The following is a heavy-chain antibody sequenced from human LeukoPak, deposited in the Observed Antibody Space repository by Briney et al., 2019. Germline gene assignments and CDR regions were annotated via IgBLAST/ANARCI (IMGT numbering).Heavy chain of an antibody. CDR2: MSPSSGTYI. CDR3: ARVSIGNTYPPFYFDL. Sequence: SGGSLRLSCAASGFVFSTYSMNWVRQAPGKGLEWVSSMSPSSGTYIYYADSVEGRFTISRDNAKNSLYLQMNSLRAEDTAVYYCARVSIGNTYPPFYFDLWGPGTPVTVSS. D-gene: IGHD2/OR15-2a*01. CDR1: GFVFSTYS. J-gene: IGHJ4*02. V-gene: IGHV3-21*01.